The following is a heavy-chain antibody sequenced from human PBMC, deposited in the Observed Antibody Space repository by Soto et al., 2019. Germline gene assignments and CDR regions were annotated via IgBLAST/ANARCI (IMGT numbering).Heavy chain of an antibody. CDR2: IYYSGST. V-gene: IGHV4-31*03. Sequence: TSETLSLTCTVSGGSISSGGYYWSWIRQHPGKGLEWIGYIYYSGSTYYNPSLKSRVTISVDTSKNQFSLKLSSVTAADTAVYYCATEGRGYCSGGSCYRSWFDPWGQGTLVTVSS. CDR1: GGSISSGGYY. CDR3: ATEGRGYCSGGSCYRSWFDP. D-gene: IGHD2-15*01. J-gene: IGHJ5*02.